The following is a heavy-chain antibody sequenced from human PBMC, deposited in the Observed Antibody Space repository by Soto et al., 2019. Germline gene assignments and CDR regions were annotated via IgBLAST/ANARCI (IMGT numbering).Heavy chain of an antibody. CDR3: ARANLNDYIWGSYRFWFDP. V-gene: IGHV3-66*01. J-gene: IGHJ5*02. CDR1: GFTVSSNY. CDR2: IYSGGST. D-gene: IGHD3-16*02. Sequence: ESGGGLVQPGGSLRLSCAASGFTVSSNYMSWVRQAQGKGLEWVSVIYSGGSTYYADSVKGRFTISRDNSKNTLYLQMNSLRAEDTAVYYCARANLNDYIWGSYRFWFDPWGQGTLVTVSS.